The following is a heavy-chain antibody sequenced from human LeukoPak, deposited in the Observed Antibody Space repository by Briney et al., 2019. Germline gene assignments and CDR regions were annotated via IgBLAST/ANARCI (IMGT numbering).Heavy chain of an antibody. CDR2: IYYSGST. CDR1: GGSISSSSYY. D-gene: IGHD3-10*01. J-gene: IGHJ6*03. V-gene: IGHV4-39*01. CDR3: ARLSFGPYYYYYMDV. Sequence: SETLSLTCAVSGGSISSSSYYWGWIRQPPGKGLEWIGSIYYSGSTYYNPSLKSRVTISVDTSKNQFSLKLSSVTAADTAVYYCARLSFGPYYYYYMDVWGKGTTVTVSS.